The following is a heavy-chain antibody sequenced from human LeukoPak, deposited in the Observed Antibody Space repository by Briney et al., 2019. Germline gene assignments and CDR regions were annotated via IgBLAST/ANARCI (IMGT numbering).Heavy chain of an antibody. J-gene: IGHJ4*02. CDR3: AREAPICSGGTCYDY. V-gene: IGHV4-34*01. CDR2: INHSGST. CDR1: GGSFGGYY. Sequence: SETLSLTCAVYGGSFGGYYWSWIRQPPGKGLEWIGEINHSGSTNYNPSLKSRVTISVDTSKNQFSLKLSSVTAADTAVYYCAREAPICSGGTCYDYWGQGTLVTVSS. D-gene: IGHD2-15*01.